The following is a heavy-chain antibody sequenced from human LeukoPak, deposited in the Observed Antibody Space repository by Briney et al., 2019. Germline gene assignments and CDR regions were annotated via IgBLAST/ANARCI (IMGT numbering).Heavy chain of an antibody. CDR2: IIPIFGTA. CDR1: GGTFSSYA. V-gene: IGHV1-69*06. Sequence: ASVKVSCKASGGTFSSYAISWVRQAPGQGLEWMGGIIPIFGTANYAQKFQGRVTITADKSTSTAYMELSSLRSEDTAVYCCARSAYGDYRQNDYWGQGTLVTVSS. CDR3: ARSAYGDYRQNDY. D-gene: IGHD4-17*01. J-gene: IGHJ4*02.